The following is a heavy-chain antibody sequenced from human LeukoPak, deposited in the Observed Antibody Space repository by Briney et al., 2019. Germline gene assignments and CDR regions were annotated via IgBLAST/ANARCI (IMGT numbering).Heavy chain of an antibody. D-gene: IGHD1/OR15-1a*01. CDR2: ISGSGGST. V-gene: IGHV3-23*01. CDR1: GFTFSSYA. CDR3: ASRRTFDY. Sequence: GALSLSCAASGFTFSSYAMSWVRQAPGEGLEWVSAISGSGGSTYYADSVKGRFTISRDNSKNTLYLQMNSLRAEDTAVYYCASRRTFDYWGQGTLVTVSS. J-gene: IGHJ4*02.